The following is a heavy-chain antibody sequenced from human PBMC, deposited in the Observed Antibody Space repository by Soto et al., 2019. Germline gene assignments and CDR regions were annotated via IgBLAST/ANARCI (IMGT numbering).Heavy chain of an antibody. CDR1: GGSISSSSYY. V-gene: IGHV4-39*01. D-gene: IGHD3-10*01. CDR2: IYYSGHT. CDR3: ASQYCLGSGSYYNRPFGF. Sequence: PSETLSLTCTVSGGSISSSSYYWGWLRQPTGKGLEWIGRIYYSGHTYYNPSLKSRATKSVDTAKNQFSLKLSSVTAADTAVYYWASQYCLGSGSYYNRPFGFWGQGTLVTVAS. J-gene: IGHJ4*02.